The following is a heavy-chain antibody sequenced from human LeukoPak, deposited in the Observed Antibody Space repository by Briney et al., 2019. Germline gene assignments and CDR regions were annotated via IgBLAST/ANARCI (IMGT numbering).Heavy chain of an antibody. V-gene: IGHV1-58*02. D-gene: IGHD2-15*01. J-gene: IGHJ4*02. CDR2: IVVGSGNT. Sequence: GASVKVSCKASGFPFTSSAMQWVRQARGQRLEWIGWIVVGSGNTNYAQKFQERVTITRDMSTSTAYMELSSLRSEDTAVYYCAAGWVCSGGSCYYYFDYWGQGTLVTVSS. CDR1: GFPFTSSA. CDR3: AAGWVCSGGSCYYYFDY.